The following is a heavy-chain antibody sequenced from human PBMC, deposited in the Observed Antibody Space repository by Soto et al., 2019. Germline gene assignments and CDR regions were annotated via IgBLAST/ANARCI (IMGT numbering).Heavy chain of an antibody. CDR2: INPDGSVK. D-gene: IGHD3-22*01. J-gene: IGHJ4*02. Sequence: GGSLRLSCAASGFTFSAYWINWVRQTPGKGLEWVANINPDGSVKNYAESVKGRFTISRDNAKNSLYLQMNSLRAEDTAVYSCARGYDYLIDYWGQGTLVTVYS. CDR1: GFTFSAYW. V-gene: IGHV3-7*01. CDR3: ARGYDYLIDY.